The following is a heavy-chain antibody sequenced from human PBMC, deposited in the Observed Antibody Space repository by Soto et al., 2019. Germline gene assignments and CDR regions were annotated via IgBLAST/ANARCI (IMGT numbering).Heavy chain of an antibody. Sequence: QVQLVESGGGVVQPGRSLRLSCAASGFTFSSYGMHWVRQAPGKGLEWVAVISYDGSNKYYADSVKGRFTISRDKSKNTLYLQMNSLRAEDTAVYYCAKEGGSSLDYWGQGTLVTVSS. D-gene: IGHD1-26*01. CDR3: AKEGGSSLDY. CDR1: GFTFSSYG. J-gene: IGHJ4*02. CDR2: ISYDGSNK. V-gene: IGHV3-30*18.